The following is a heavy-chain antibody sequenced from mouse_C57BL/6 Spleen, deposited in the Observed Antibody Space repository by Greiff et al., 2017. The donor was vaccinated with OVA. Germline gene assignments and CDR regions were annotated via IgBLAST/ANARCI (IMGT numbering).Heavy chain of an antibody. D-gene: IGHD2-5*01. CDR1: GFTFSDYG. CDR2: ISSGSSTI. CDR3: AGYYSNYPYYYAMDY. Sequence: EVHLVESGGGLVKPGGSLKLSCAASGFTFSDYGMHWVRQAPEKGLEWVAYISSGSSTIYYADTVKGRFTISRDNAKNTLFLQMTSLRSEDTAMYYCAGYYSNYPYYYAMDYWGQGTSVTVSS. V-gene: IGHV5-17*01. J-gene: IGHJ4*01.